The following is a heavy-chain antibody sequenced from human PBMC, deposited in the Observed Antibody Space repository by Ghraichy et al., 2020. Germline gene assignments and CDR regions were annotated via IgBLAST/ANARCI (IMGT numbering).Heavy chain of an antibody. CDR3: ARGGTYRNFWSGDD. V-gene: IGHV4-34*01. CDR2: INHSGST. Sequence: SQTLSLTCAIYGGSFSGYYCTWIRQSPGKGLEWIGEINHSGSTNYNPSLKSRVTLSMDTSKSQFSLKLNSVTAADTAVYYCARGGTYRNFWSGDDWGQGILVTVSS. D-gene: IGHD3-3*01. CDR1: GGSFSGYY. J-gene: IGHJ4*02.